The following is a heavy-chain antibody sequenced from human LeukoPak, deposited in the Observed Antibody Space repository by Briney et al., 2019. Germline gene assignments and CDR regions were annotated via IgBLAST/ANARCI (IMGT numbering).Heavy chain of an antibody. V-gene: IGHV4-59*01. CDR2: IYYSGST. CDR3: ARGLTAGFDY. J-gene: IGHJ4*02. D-gene: IGHD1-14*01. CDR1: GGSISTFY. Sequence: SETLSLTCTVSGGSISTFYWSWLRQPPGKGLEWIGYIYYSGSTNYNPSLKSRVTISVDTSKSQFSLKLSSVTAADTAVYYCARGLTAGFDYWGQGALVTVSS.